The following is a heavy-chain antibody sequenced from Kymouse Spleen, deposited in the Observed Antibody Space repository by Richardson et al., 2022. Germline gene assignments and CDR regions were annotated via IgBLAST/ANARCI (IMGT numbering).Heavy chain of an antibody. Sequence: QLQLQESGPGLVKPSETLSLTCTVSGGSISSSSYYWGWIRQPPGKGLEWIGSIYYSGSTYYNPSLKSRVTISVDTSKNQFSLKLSSVTAADTAVYYCARRPYSNYVFDYWGQGTLVTVSS. J-gene: IGHJ4*02. D-gene: IGHD4-11,IGHD4-11*01. CDR2: IYYSGST. V-gene: IGHV4-39*01. CDR3: ARRPYSNYVFDY. CDR1: GGSISSSSYY.